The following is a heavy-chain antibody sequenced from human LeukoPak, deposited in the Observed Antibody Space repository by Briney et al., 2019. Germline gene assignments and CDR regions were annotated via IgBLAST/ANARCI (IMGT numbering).Heavy chain of an antibody. Sequence: SVKVSCKASGGTFRSAAMRWVRQAPGQGLEWVGHIILMFGTTTYAQKFQGRVTITADESTRTVHMELNSLTSDDTAIYYCTRDDHKGSGTFNYWGQGTLVIVSS. CDR1: GGTFRSAA. CDR2: IILMFGTT. D-gene: IGHD3-10*01. J-gene: IGHJ4*02. V-gene: IGHV1-69*13. CDR3: TRDDHKGSGTFNY.